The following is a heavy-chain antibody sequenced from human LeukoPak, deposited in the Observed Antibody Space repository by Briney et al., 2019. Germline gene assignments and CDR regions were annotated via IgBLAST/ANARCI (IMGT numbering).Heavy chain of an antibody. Sequence: SETLSLTCTVSGGSISSYYWSWIRQPPGKGLEWIGYIYYSGSTNYNPSLKSRVTISVDTSKNQFSLKLSSVTAADTAVYYCARGGYSSGWYLDAFDIWGQGTMVTVSS. D-gene: IGHD6-19*01. CDR2: IYYSGST. J-gene: IGHJ3*02. CDR1: GGSISSYY. V-gene: IGHV4-59*01. CDR3: ARGGYSSGWYLDAFDI.